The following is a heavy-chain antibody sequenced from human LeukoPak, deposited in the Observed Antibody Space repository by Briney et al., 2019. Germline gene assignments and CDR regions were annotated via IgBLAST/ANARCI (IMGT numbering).Heavy chain of an antibody. D-gene: IGHD5-24*01. Sequence: GGSLRLSYAASGFTFSSYAMHWVRQAPGKGLEWVAVISYNGSNKYYADSVKGRFTISRDNSKNTLYLQMNSLRAEDTAVYYCARERMATKDSDYFDYWGQGTLVTVSS. CDR3: ARERMATKDSDYFDY. CDR2: ISYNGSNK. CDR1: GFTFSSYA. V-gene: IGHV3-30-3*01. J-gene: IGHJ4*02.